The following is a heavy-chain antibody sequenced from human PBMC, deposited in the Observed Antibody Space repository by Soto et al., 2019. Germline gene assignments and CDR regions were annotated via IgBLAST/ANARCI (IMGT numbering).Heavy chain of an antibody. CDR3: ARSDTFGGTFDY. J-gene: IGHJ4*02. Sequence: SGPTLVNPTQTLTLTCTFSGFSLSTRGMRVSWIRQPPGQALEWLARIDWDDDKFYSTSLKTRLTISQDTSKNQVVLTVTNMDPVDTATYYCARSDTFGGTFDYWGQGALVTVS. CDR2: IDWDDDK. D-gene: IGHD3-16*01. V-gene: IGHV2-70*04. CDR1: GFSLSTRGMR.